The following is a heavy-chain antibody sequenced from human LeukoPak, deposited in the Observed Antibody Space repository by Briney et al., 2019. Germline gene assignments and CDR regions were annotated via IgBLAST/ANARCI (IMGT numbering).Heavy chain of an antibody. V-gene: IGHV4-34*01. D-gene: IGHD6-13*01. CDR1: GGSFSGYY. CDR2: INHSGST. Sequence: SETLSLTCAVYGGSFSGYYWSWIRQPPGKGLEWIGEINHSGSTNYNPSLKSRVTISVDTSKNQFSLKLSSVTAADTAVYYCARYSSNWYGSYYYYGMDVWGQGTTVTVSS. CDR3: ARYSSNWYGSYYYYGMDV. J-gene: IGHJ6*02.